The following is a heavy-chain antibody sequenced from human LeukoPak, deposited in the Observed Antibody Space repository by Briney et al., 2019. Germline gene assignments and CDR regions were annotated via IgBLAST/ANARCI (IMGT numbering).Heavy chain of an antibody. CDR3: ARETIVATITFDY. D-gene: IGHD5-12*01. V-gene: IGHV4-39*07. CDR1: GGSISSSSYY. J-gene: IGHJ4*02. CDR2: IYYSGST. Sequence: TSSETLSLTCTVSGGSISSSSYYWGWIRQPPGKGLEWIGSIYYSGSTYYNPSLKSRVTISVDTSKNQFSLKLSSVTAADTAVYYCARETIVATITFDYWGQGTLVTVSS.